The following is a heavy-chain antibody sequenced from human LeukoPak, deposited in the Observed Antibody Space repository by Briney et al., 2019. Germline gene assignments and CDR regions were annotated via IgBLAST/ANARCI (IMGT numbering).Heavy chain of an antibody. J-gene: IGHJ6*02. CDR3: ARGDILGVVNPLYYYYYGMDV. CDR1: GYTFTSYD. V-gene: IGHV1-8*01. CDR2: MNPNSGNT. D-gene: IGHD3-3*02. Sequence: GASVKVSCKASGYTFTSYDINWVRQATGQGLEWMGWMNPNSGNTGYAQKFQGRVTMTRNTSISTAYMELSSLRSEDTAVYYYARGDILGVVNPLYYYYYGMDVWGQGTTVTVSS.